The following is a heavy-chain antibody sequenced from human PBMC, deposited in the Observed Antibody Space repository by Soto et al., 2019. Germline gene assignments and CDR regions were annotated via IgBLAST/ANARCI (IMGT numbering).Heavy chain of an antibody. CDR2: MYPGDSDT. CDR1: GYDFNTNW. V-gene: IGHV5-51*01. J-gene: IGHJ4*02. D-gene: IGHD3-3*01. Sequence: GESLKISCRGSGYDFNTNWFGWVRQLPGRGLEWVGIMYPGDSDTRYNPSLQGHVTLSVDVTVSTAFLQWRSLETSDTGMYFCARLPRDCNKTSCYYADHWGQGALVTVSS. CDR3: ARLPRDCNKTSCYYADH.